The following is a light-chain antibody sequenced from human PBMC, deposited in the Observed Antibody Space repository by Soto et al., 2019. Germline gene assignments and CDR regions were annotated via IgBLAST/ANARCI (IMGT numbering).Light chain of an antibody. Sequence: DIPMTQSPSSLAASVGERVTITCRASQNIHSFLNWYQQKPGKAPQVLIYGGSALLSGVPSRFSGSGSGTDFTLTISSLLPEDFASSFCQQSYNIPFTFGAGTSVDI. CDR3: QQSYNIPFT. V-gene: IGKV1-39*01. CDR1: QNIHSF. J-gene: IGKJ3*01. CDR2: GGS.